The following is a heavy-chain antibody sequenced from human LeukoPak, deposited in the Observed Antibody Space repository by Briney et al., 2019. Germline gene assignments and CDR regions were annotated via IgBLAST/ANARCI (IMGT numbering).Heavy chain of an antibody. J-gene: IGHJ4*02. D-gene: IGHD1-1*01. V-gene: IGHV3-48*03. Sequence: GGSLRLSCAASGFTFSSYETNWVRQAPGKGLEWVSYISSSAGPIYYADSVRGRFTISRDNAKKSLYLQMNNLRVEDTAVYYCARVRMCTTDNWGQGTLVTVSS. CDR2: ISSSAGPI. CDR3: ARVRMCTTDN. CDR1: GFTFSSYE.